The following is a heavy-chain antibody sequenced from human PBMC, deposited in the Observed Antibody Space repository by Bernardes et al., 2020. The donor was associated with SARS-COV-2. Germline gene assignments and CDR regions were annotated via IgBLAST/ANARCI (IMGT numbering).Heavy chain of an antibody. V-gene: IGHV1-18*01. J-gene: IGHJ4*02. Sequence: ASVKASCKTSGYTFTNYGVTWVRQAPGQGLQWMGWISPYNGNTDYAQKFQGRVSVTTDTSTSTAYMELRSLRSDDTAVYYCARVTAAIVPAAIPSDYWGQGTLVTVSS. CDR2: ISPYNGNT. CDR1: GYTFTNYG. D-gene: IGHD2-2*02. CDR3: ARVTAAIVPAAIPSDY.